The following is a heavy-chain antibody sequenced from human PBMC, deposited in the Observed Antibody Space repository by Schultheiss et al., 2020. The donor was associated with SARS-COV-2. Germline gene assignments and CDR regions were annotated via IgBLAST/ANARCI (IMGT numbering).Heavy chain of an antibody. CDR3: ARHHSPFYRFGSESHLDH. D-gene: IGHD2/OR15-2a*01. CDR1: GYSFTSHW. V-gene: IGHV5-10-1*01. CDR2: IDPDDPTS. Sequence: GESLKISCQGSGYSFTSHWIGWVRQMPGKGLEWMGRIDPDDPTSNYSPSFQGHVIMSADKSTSTAYLQWRSLKASDTAMYYCARHHSPFYRFGSESHLDHWGQGTLVTVSS. J-gene: IGHJ4*02.